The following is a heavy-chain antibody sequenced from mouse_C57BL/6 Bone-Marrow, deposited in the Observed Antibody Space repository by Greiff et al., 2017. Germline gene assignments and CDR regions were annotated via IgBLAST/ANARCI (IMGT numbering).Heavy chain of an antibody. CDR3: ASPYGSSLYAMDY. V-gene: IGHV5-9*01. J-gene: IGHJ4*01. CDR1: GFTFSSYT. CDR2: ISGGGGNT. Sequence: EVQRVESGGGLVKPGGSLKLSCAASGFTFSSYTMSWVRQTPEKRLEWVATISGGGGNTYYPDSVKGRFTISRDNAKNTLYLQMSSLRSEDTALYYCASPYGSSLYAMDYWGQGTSVTVSS. D-gene: IGHD1-1*01.